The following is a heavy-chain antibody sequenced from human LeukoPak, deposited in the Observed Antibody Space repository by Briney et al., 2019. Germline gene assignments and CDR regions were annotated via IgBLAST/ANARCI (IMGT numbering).Heavy chain of an antibody. D-gene: IGHD3-16*01. CDR1: GFDFSSNW. CDR3: AKDHYWGIDY. J-gene: IGHJ4*02. Sequence: GGSPRLSCAASGFDFSSNWMHWVRHAPGQGLVWVSRIKGDGISTNYADSVKGRFTISRDIAKNTLYLQMNSLRAEDTGVYYCAKDHYWGIDYWGRGTLVTVSS. CDR2: IKGDGIST. V-gene: IGHV3-74*01.